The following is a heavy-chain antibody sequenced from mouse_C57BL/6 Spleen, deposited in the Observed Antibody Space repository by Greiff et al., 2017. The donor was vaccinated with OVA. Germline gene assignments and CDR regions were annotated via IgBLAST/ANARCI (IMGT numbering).Heavy chain of an antibody. D-gene: IGHD2-4*01. V-gene: IGHV1-82*01. CDR1: GYAFRSSW. CDR2: IYPGDGDT. Sequence: QVQLQQSGPELVKPGASVKISCKASGYAFRSSWMNWVKQRPGKGLEWIGRIYPGDGDTNYNGKFKGKATLTADKSSSTAYLQLSSLTSEDSAVYFCARYDDYDRAMDYWGQGTSVTVSS. J-gene: IGHJ4*01. CDR3: ARYDDYDRAMDY.